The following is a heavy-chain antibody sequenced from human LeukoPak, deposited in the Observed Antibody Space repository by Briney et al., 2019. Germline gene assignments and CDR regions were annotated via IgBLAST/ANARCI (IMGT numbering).Heavy chain of an antibody. J-gene: IGHJ4*02. CDR1: GGTFSSYA. CDR3: ASKSIGYSHSGFDY. V-gene: IGHV1-69*13. CDR2: IIPYFGTA. D-gene: IGHD5-18*01. Sequence: ASVKVSCKASGGTFSSYAISWVRQAPGQGLEWMGGIIPYFGTANYAQKFQGRVTITADESTSTAYMELTSLRSEDTAVYYCASKSIGYSHSGFDYWGQGTLVTVSS.